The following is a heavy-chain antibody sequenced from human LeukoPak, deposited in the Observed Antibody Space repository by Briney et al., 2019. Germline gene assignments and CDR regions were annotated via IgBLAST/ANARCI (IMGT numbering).Heavy chain of an antibody. CDR2: IYYSRST. CDR3: ARVRGAVAAAGRYYFDY. CDR1: GGSVSSGSYY. D-gene: IGHD6-13*01. Sequence: PSETLSLTCTVSGGSVSSGSYYWSWIWQPPGKGLEWIGYIYYSRSTNYNPSLKSRVTISVDTSKNQFSLKLSSVTAADTAVYYCARVRGAVAAAGRYYFDYWGQGTLVTVSS. V-gene: IGHV4-61*01. J-gene: IGHJ4*02.